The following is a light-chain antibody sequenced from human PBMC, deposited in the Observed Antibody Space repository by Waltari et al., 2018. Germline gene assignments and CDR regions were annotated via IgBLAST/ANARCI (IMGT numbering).Light chain of an antibody. V-gene: IGLV2-23*01. CDR3: CSFAGSSTLV. CDR2: EGT. J-gene: IGLJ3*02. Sequence: QSALTQPASVSGSPGQSITISCPGTSSDVGSYNLVSWYQHHTGKAPKLMIYEGTKRPSGVSNRVSGSKSGNTASLTISGLQAEDEADYHCCSFAGSSTLVFGGGTKLTVL. CDR1: SSDVGSYNL.